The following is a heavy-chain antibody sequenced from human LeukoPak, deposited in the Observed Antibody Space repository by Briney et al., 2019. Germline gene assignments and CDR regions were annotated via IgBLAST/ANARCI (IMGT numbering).Heavy chain of an antibody. CDR2: ISAYNGNT. V-gene: IGHV1-18*04. CDR3: AAGYSSSWSEY. J-gene: IGHJ4*02. CDR1: GYTFTSYY. D-gene: IGHD6-13*01. Sequence: GASVKVSCKASGYTFTSYYMHWVRQAPGQGFEWMGWISAYNGNTNYAQKLQGRVTMTTDTSTSTAYMELRSLRSDDTAVYYCAAGYSSSWSEYWGQGTLVTVSS.